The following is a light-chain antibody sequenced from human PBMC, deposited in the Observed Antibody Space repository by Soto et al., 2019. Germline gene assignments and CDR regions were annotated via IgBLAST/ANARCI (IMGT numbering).Light chain of an antibody. CDR2: GAS. J-gene: IGKJ5*01. CDR3: QQYENWPPIT. V-gene: IGKV3-15*01. CDR1: QSVSSK. Sequence: ETVMTQSPATLSVSPGERATLSCRASQSVSSKLAWYQQKPGQAPRLLIYGASSRATDIPARFSGSGFDTEFTLTISSLQSEDFAIYYCQQYENWPPITFGQGTRWRL.